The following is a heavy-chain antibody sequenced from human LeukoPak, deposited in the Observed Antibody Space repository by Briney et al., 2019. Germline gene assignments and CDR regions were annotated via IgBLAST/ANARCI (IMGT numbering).Heavy chain of an antibody. Sequence: GASVKVSCKASGYTFTSYYIHWVRQAPGQGLEWMGGIIPIFGTANYAQKFQGRVTITADKSTSTAYMELSSLRSEDTAVYYCARGHQYSGSYYLDYWGQGTLVTVSS. CDR2: IIPIFGTA. CDR1: GYTFTSYY. V-gene: IGHV1-69*06. CDR3: ARGHQYSGSYYLDY. D-gene: IGHD1-26*01. J-gene: IGHJ4*02.